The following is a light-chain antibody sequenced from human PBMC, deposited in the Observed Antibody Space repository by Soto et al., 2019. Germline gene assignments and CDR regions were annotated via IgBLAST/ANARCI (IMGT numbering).Light chain of an antibody. Sequence: ETVLTQSPGTLSLSPGERATLSCRASQSITNNYLAWYQPKPGQAPRLLIYGASSRVTGIPDRFSGSGSGTDFTLTISRLKPEDFAVYYCQQYRTSPITFGQGTRLEIK. J-gene: IGKJ5*01. CDR3: QQYRTSPIT. CDR2: GAS. CDR1: QSITNNY. V-gene: IGKV3-20*01.